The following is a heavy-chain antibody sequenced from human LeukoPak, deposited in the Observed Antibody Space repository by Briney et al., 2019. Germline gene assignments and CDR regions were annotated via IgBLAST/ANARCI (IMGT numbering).Heavy chain of an antibody. J-gene: IGHJ5*02. CDR1: GFRFSDYH. CDR2: ISSTGNSI. Sequence: GGSLRLSCAATGFRFSDYHMSWIRQAPGKGLEWVAYISSTGNSIFYADSVKGRFTISRDHAKNSLSLQLNSLRAEDTAVYYCAKGGIRYGYWFDHWGQGTLVTVS. V-gene: IGHV3-11*01. CDR3: AKGGIRYGYWFDH. D-gene: IGHD3-10*01.